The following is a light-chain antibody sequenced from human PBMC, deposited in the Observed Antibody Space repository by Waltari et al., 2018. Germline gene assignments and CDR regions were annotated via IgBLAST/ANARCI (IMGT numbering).Light chain of an antibody. CDR3: CSYANSRTVI. CDR2: AVT. Sequence: QSALTQPASVSGSPGQSITISCPGTTRAVGGVNSVSWYQQHPGKAPKLVIYAVTHRPSGASYRFSGSKSGNTASLTISGLQAEDEADYYCCSYANSRTVIFGGGTKLTVL. CDR1: TRAVGGVNS. J-gene: IGLJ2*01. V-gene: IGLV2-14*01.